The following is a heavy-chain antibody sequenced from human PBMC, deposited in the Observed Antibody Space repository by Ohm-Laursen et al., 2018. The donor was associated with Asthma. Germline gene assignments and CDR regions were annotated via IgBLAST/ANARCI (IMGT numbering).Heavy chain of an antibody. CDR2: ISWNSGSI. V-gene: IGHV3-9*01. D-gene: IGHD2-21*01. CDR3: AKEGDM. CDR1: GFTFDDYA. J-gene: IGHJ4*02. Sequence: SLRLSCAASGFTFDDYAMHWVRQAPGKGLEWVSGISWNSGSIGYADSVKGRFTISRDNAKNSLNLQMNSLRAEDTALYYCAKEGDMWGQGTLVTVSS.